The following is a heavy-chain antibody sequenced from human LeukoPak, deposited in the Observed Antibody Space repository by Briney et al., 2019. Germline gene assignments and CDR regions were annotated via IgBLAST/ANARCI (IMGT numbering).Heavy chain of an antibody. J-gene: IGHJ5*02. CDR3: AHISDSWFDP. CDR1: GFSLTITGVG. D-gene: IGHD3-22*01. V-gene: IGHV2-5*02. Sequence: SGPTLVNPTQTLTLTCTFSGFSLTITGVGVGWIRQPPGKALEWLALIYWDDDKHYSPSLKSRLTITEDTSKNQVVLTMTNMDPVDTATYYCAHISDSWFDPWGQGTLVTVSS. CDR2: IYWDDDK.